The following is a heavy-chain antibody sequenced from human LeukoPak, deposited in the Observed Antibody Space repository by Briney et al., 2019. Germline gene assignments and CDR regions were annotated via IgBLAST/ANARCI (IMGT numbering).Heavy chain of an antibody. Sequence: SETLSLTCAVYGGSFSGYYWSWIRQPPGKGLEWIGGINHSGGTNYNPSLKSRVTISVDTSKNQFSLKLSSVTAADTAVYYCARGWQPHAYYYYYYGLDVWGQGTTVTVSS. CDR1: GGSFSGYY. V-gene: IGHV4-34*01. J-gene: IGHJ6*02. CDR3: ARGWQPHAYYYYYYGLDV. D-gene: IGHD6-13*01. CDR2: INHSGGT.